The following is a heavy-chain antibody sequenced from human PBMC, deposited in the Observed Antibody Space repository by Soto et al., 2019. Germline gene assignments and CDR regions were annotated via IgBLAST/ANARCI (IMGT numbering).Heavy chain of an antibody. D-gene: IGHD2-15*01. J-gene: IGHJ5*02. V-gene: IGHV1-8*01. Sequence: GASVKVSCKTSGYTFTSHDINWVRQATGQGLEWIGWMNPNSGNTGYAQKFHGRVTMTRDTSTSTAFMELSSLSSEDTAMYYCARVSCPPQCSGDSCSSASWFDPWGQGTLVTVSS. CDR3: ARVSCPPQCSGDSCSSASWFDP. CDR1: GYTFTSHD. CDR2: MNPNSGNT.